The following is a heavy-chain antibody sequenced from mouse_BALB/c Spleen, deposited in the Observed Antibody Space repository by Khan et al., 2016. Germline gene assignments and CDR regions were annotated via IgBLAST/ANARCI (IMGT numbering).Heavy chain of an antibody. Sequence: QIQLVQSGPELKKPGETVKISCKASGYTFTNYGMNWVKGAPGKGLKWMGWINTYTGEPTYAEEFKGRFAFSLDTSASTAYLQINNLKNEDTATXFCAGSPYCYGSSYFYWYFDVWGAGTTVTVSS. CDR2: INTYTGEP. J-gene: IGHJ1*01. D-gene: IGHD1-1*01. CDR1: GYTFTNYG. CDR3: AGSPYCYGSSYFYWYFDV. V-gene: IGHV9-3*02.